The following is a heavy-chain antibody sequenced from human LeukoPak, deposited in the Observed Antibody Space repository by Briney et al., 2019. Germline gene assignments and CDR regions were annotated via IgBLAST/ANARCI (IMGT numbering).Heavy chain of an antibody. CDR1: GFTFSSYS. CDR3: AREFGIGVILD. J-gene: IGHJ4*02. D-gene: IGHD3-22*01. Sequence: GGSLRLSCASSGFTFSSYSMNWVRQAPGKGLEWVSYISSSGSTIYYADSVKGRFTISRDNAKNSLYLQMNSLRAEDTAVYYCAREFGIGVILDWGRGTLVTVSS. V-gene: IGHV3-48*04. CDR2: ISSSGSTI.